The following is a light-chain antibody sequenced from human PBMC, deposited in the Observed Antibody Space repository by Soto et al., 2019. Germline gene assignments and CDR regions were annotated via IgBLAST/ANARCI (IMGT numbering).Light chain of an antibody. J-gene: IGLJ1*01. V-gene: IGLV2-14*01. Sequence: QSALTQPASVSGSPGQSITISCTGTSSDVGGYNYVSWYQQHLGKAPKLMIYEVSDRPSGVSNRFSGSKSGNTASLTISGLQAEDEADYYCSSYTITSTYVFGTGTKV. CDR3: SSYTITSTYV. CDR1: SSDVGGYNY. CDR2: EVS.